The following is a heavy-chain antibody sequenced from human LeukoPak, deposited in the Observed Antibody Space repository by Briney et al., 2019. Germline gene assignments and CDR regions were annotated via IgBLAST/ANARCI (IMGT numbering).Heavy chain of an antibody. Sequence: PGGSLRLSCAASGFTFSSYAMSWVRQAPGKGLEGVGHIKNKNEGETSNYAGPVKGRFSISRDDSKNTFYLQMSSLKTEDTAVYYCTTEFYCHDAGCFYMGVWGRGTPVTVSS. V-gene: IGHV3-15*01. CDR3: TTEFYCHDAGCFYMGV. CDR1: GFTFSSYA. CDR2: IKNKNEGETS. J-gene: IGHJ6*03. D-gene: IGHD2-15*01.